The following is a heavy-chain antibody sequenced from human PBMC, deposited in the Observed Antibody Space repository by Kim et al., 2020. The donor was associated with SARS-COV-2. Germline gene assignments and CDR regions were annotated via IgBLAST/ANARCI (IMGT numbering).Heavy chain of an antibody. CDR1: GDSLSNSYYY. D-gene: IGHD3-10*01. CDR2: LYYSGST. Sequence: SETLSLTCTVSGDSLSNSYYYWAWVRQSPGKGLEWIGSLYYSGSTYYNPSLQSRLSMLVDRSKDQFSLKLTSVTAADTAIYYCARDNFSGSVFPYYYYY. V-gene: IGHV4-39*07. CDR3: ARDNFSGSVFPYYYYY. J-gene: IGHJ6*01.